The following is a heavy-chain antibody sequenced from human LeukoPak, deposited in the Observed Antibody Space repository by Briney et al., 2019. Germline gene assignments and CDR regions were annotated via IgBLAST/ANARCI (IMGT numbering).Heavy chain of an antibody. V-gene: IGHV3-20*04. D-gene: IGHD3-3*01. CDR2: INWNGGST. J-gene: IGHJ6*03. CDR1: GFTFDDYG. Sequence: GGSLRLSCAATGFTFDDYGMSWVRQAPGKGLEWVSGINWNGGSTVYADSVKGRFTISRDNSQNTVSLQLNNLRIEDTALYYCAKTSLSDPSGHYYYMDVWGKGTTVTVSS. CDR3: AKTSLSDPSGHYYYMDV.